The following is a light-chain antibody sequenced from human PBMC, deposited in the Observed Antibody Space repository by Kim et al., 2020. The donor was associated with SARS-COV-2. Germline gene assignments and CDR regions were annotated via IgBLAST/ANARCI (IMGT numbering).Light chain of an antibody. CDR2: KDS. J-gene: IGLJ1*01. CDR3: QSADSSGTYYV. CDR1: ALPKQY. Sequence: SPGQPARITCSVDALPKQYAYCYQQKPGQAPVLVIYKDSERPSGIPERFSGSSSGTTVTLTISGVQAEDEADYYCQSADSSGTYYVFGTGTKVTVL. V-gene: IGLV3-25*03.